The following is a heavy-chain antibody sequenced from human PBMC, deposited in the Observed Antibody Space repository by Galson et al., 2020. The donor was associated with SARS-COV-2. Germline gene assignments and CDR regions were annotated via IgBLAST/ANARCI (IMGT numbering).Heavy chain of an antibody. J-gene: IGHJ6*02. Sequence: GESLKISCAASGFTFSSYDMHWVRQATGKGLEWVSAIGSVGDTYYPGPVKGRFTISRENAKNSLYLQMNSLRAGDTAVYYCARGDVITMVRGVIYYYYYGMDVWGQGTTVTVSS. CDR3: ARGDVITMVRGVIYYYYYGMDV. CDR1: GFTFSSYD. CDR2: IGSVGDT. D-gene: IGHD3-10*01. V-gene: IGHV3-13*01.